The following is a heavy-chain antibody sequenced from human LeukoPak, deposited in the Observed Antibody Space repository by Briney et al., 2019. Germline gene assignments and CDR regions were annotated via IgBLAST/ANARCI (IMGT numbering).Heavy chain of an antibody. CDR2: MNPNSGNT. J-gene: IGHJ3*02. CDR1: GYTFTSYD. CDR3: AKDPNGDYIGTFDI. Sequence: ASVKVSCKASGYTFTSYDINWVRQATGQGLEWMGWMNPNSGNTCYAQKFQGRVTMTRNTSISTAYMELSSLRSEDTAVYYCAKDPNGDYIGTFDIWGQGTMVTVSS. D-gene: IGHD4-17*01. V-gene: IGHV1-8*01.